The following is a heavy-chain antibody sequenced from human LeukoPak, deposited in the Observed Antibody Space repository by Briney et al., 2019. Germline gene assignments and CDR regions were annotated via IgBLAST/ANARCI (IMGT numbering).Heavy chain of an antibody. CDR3: ARATYGDYLI. Sequence: SETLSLTCTVSGGSISSGGYYWSWIRQHPGKGLEWIGYTYYSGSTYYNPSLKSRVTISVDTSKNQFSLKLSSVTAADTAVYYCARATYGDYLIWGQGTLVTVSS. D-gene: IGHD4-17*01. CDR2: TYYSGST. V-gene: IGHV4-31*03. CDR1: GGSISSGGYY. J-gene: IGHJ4*02.